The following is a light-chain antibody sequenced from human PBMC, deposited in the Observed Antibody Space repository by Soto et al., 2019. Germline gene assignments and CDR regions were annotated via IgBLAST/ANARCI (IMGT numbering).Light chain of an antibody. V-gene: IGKV1-5*03. CDR1: QTISSW. CDR3: QHYNSYSGA. J-gene: IGKJ1*01. Sequence: DIQMTQSPSTLSGSVGDRVTITCRASQTISSWLAWYQQKPGKAPKLLIYKASTLKSGVPSRFSGSGSGTEFTLTISSLQPDDFATYYCQHYNSYSGAFGQGPKVHI. CDR2: KAS.